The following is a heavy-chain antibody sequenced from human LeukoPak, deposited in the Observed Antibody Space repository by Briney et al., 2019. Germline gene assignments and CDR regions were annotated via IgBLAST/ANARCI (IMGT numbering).Heavy chain of an antibody. Sequence: PSQTLSLTCTVSGGSISSGDYYWSWIRQPPGKGLEWIGYIYYSGSTYYNPSLKSRVTISVDTSKNQFSLKLSSVTAADTAVYYCARVPPHFVATGGAFDIWGQGTMVTVSS. CDR2: IYYSGST. V-gene: IGHV4-30-4*08. D-gene: IGHD6-25*01. J-gene: IGHJ3*02. CDR3: ARVPPHFVATGGAFDI. CDR1: GGSISSGDYY.